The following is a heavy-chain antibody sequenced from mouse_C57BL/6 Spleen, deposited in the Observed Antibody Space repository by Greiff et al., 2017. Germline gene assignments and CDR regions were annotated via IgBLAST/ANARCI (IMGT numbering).Heavy chain of an antibody. J-gene: IGHJ3*01. Sequence: EVQVVESGGGLVKPGGSLKLSCAASGFTFSSYAMSWVRQTPEKRLEWVATISDGGSYTYYPDNVKGRFTISRDNAKNNLYLQMSHLKSEDTAMYYCARGLDYGSSLAWFAYWGQGTLVTVSA. D-gene: IGHD1-1*01. CDR1: GFTFSSYA. CDR2: ISDGGSYT. CDR3: ARGLDYGSSLAWFAY. V-gene: IGHV5-4*01.